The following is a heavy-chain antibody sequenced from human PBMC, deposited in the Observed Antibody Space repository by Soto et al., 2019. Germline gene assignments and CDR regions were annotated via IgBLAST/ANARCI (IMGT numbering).Heavy chain of an antibody. V-gene: IGHV3-23*01. CDR2: ISGSGGTT. Sequence: EVPLLESGGGLVQPGGSLRLSCAASGFTFSSYAMSWVRQAPGKGLEWVSAISGSGGTTYYADSVKGRFTISRDNSKNTLYLQMNNLRAEDTAVYYCAKLSRSSYYDSSAYHWGQGTLVTVSS. J-gene: IGHJ4*02. CDR1: GFTFSSYA. CDR3: AKLSRSSYYDSSAYH. D-gene: IGHD3-22*01.